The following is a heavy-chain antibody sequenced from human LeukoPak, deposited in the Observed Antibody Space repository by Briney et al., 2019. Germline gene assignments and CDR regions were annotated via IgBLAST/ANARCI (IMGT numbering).Heavy chain of an antibody. CDR2: IKSDVST. Sequence: GGSLRLSCAASGFTFSSYWMHWVRHAPGKGLVWVSRIKSDVSTNYADSVKGRFTNSRENAKHTVSLQMNRLRAEDTGVYYCARTPSEIGGYYPEYFRHWGQGTLVTVSS. CDR3: ARTPSEIGGYYPEYFRH. D-gene: IGHD3-22*01. CDR1: GFTFSSYW. J-gene: IGHJ1*01. V-gene: IGHV3-74*01.